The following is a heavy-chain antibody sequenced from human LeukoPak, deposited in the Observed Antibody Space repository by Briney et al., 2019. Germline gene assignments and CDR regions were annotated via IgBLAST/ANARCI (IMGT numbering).Heavy chain of an antibody. CDR3: ARATTYDILTGFSDY. CDR2: ITSSSSYI. D-gene: IGHD3-9*01. CDR1: GFTFSSYN. V-gene: IGHV3-21*06. J-gene: IGHJ4*02. Sequence: GGSLRLSCAASGFTFSSYNMNWVRQAPGKGLEWVSSITSSSSYIYYADSVKGRFTISRDNAKNSLYLQMDSLRVEDTAEYYCARATTYDILTGFSDYWGQGTLVTVSS.